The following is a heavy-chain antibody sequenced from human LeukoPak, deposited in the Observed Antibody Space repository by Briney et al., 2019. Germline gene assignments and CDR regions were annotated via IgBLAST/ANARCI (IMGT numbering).Heavy chain of an antibody. J-gene: IGHJ4*02. V-gene: IGHV3-7*03. CDR2: IKQDGSEK. CDR3: ASDNYYGSGSYHY. Sequence: GGSLRLSCAASRFTFSSYWMSWVRQAPGKGLEWVANIKQDGSEKYYVDSVKGRFTISRDNSKNTLYLQMNSLRAEDTAVYYCASDNYYGSGSYHYWGQGTLVTVSS. D-gene: IGHD3-10*01. CDR1: RFTFSSYW.